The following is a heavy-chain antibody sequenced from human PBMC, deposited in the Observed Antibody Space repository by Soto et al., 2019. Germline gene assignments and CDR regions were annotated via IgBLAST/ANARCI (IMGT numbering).Heavy chain of an antibody. CDR1: GFSFSDNL. CDR3: AGDTLSVGPRANDAGDV. J-gene: IGHJ3*01. D-gene: IGHD6-13*01. Sequence: QVQLVQSGAEVRKPGASGNISCRASGFSFSDNLINWVRQAPGQSLEWMGWINPDNGNTRYSQTFKGRVTISRHSSASIAYVEVSDLTSYDTAVYSCAGDTLSVGPRANDAGDVWGQGTMVTVSS. V-gene: IGHV1-3*01. CDR2: INPDNGNT.